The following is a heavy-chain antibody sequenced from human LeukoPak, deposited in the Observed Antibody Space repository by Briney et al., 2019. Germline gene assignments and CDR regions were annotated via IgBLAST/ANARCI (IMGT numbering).Heavy chain of an antibody. V-gene: IGHV4-34*01. J-gene: IGHJ4*02. CDR3: ARWMVGATFDY. CDR1: GESFSGYY. Sequence: SETLSLTCAVYGESFSGYYWNWIRQPPGKWLEWIGEINHSGSTNYNPSLKSRVTISVDTSKNQFSLKLSSVTAADTAVYYCARWMVGATFDYWGQGTLVTVSS. CDR2: INHSGST. D-gene: IGHD1-26*01.